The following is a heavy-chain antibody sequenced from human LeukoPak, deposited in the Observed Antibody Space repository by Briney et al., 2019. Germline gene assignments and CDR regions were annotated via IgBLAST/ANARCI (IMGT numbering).Heavy chain of an antibody. V-gene: IGHV1-46*01. J-gene: IGHJ4*02. CDR3: ARDVEPGAPTLRFLEWLPKALGQ. D-gene: IGHD3-3*01. CDR1: GYTFTGYY. Sequence: ASVKVSCKASGYTFTGYYVHWVRQAPGQGLEWMGMINPSGGSTNYAQKFQGRITVTRDTSTSTVHMDLSSLRSEDTAMYYCARDVEPGAPTLRFLEWLPKALGQWGQGTPVTVSS. CDR2: INPSGGST.